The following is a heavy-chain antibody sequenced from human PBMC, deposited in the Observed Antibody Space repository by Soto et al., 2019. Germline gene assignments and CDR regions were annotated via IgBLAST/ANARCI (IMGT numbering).Heavy chain of an antibody. CDR2: INHSGST. D-gene: IGHD3-10*01. J-gene: IGHJ4*02. CDR1: GGSFSGYY. Sequence: PSETLSLTCAVYGGSFSGYYWSWIRQPPGKGLEWIGEINHSGSTNYNPSLKSRVTISVDTSKNQFSLKLSSVTAADTAVYYCARGPIPYYYGSGSRRTFDYWGQGTLVTVSS. CDR3: ARGPIPYYYGSGSRRTFDY. V-gene: IGHV4-34*01.